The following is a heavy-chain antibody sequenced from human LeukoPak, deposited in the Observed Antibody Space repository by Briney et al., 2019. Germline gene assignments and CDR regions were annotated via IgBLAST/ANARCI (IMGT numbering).Heavy chain of an antibody. J-gene: IGHJ4*02. CDR1: GFDFSTQW. V-gene: IGHV3-7*01. CDR2: VNQGATQK. D-gene: IGHD3-10*01. Sequence: GSLRLSCAASGFDFSTQWMSWVRQAPGKGLEWVAIVNQGATQKYYVDSVKGRFTISRDNSKNTLYLQMNSLRAEDTAVYYCARDSRGYFDYWGQGTLVTVSS. CDR3: ARDSRGYFDY.